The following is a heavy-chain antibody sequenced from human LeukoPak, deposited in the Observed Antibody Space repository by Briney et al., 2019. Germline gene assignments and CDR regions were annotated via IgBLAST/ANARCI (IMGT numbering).Heavy chain of an antibody. Sequence: GGSLRLSCAASGINFRSSGMHWVRQAPGKGLEWVTFIQNDGSDKSYAASVQGRFTISRDNSKNTVYLHMNSLRADDTALYYCAREGGRAAPGRFDYWGQGTLVTVSP. CDR1: GINFRSSG. CDR3: AREGGRAAPGRFDY. CDR2: IQNDGSDK. D-gene: IGHD6-13*01. V-gene: IGHV3-30*02. J-gene: IGHJ4*02.